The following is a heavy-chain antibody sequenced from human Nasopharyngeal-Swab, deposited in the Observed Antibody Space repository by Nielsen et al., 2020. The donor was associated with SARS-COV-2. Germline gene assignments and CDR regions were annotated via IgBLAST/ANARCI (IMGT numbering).Heavy chain of an antibody. CDR2: IYYSGST. CDR3: ARDFLGRGYSYGYEDYYYYGMDV. V-gene: IGHV4-61*01. D-gene: IGHD5-18*01. CDR1: GGSVSSGSYY. J-gene: IGHJ6*02. Sequence: SETLSLTCTVSGGSVSSGSYYWSWIRQPPGKGLEWIGYIYYSGSTYYNPSLKSRVTISVDTSKNQFSLKLSSVTAADTAVYYCARDFLGRGYSYGYEDYYYYGMDVWGQGTTITVS.